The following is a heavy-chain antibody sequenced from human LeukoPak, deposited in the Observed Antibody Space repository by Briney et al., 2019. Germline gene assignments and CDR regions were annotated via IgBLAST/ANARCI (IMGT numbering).Heavy chain of an antibody. CDR1: GGSISSYY. J-gene: IGHJ4*02. D-gene: IGHD3-16*01. CDR2: IYYSGST. V-gene: IGHV4-59*12. Sequence: SETLSLTCTVSGGSISSYYWSWIRQPPGKGLEWIGYIYYSGSTNYNPSLKSRVTISVDTSKNQFSLKLSSVTAADTAVYYCARDLGGARHFDYWGQGTLVTVSP. CDR3: ARDLGGARHFDY.